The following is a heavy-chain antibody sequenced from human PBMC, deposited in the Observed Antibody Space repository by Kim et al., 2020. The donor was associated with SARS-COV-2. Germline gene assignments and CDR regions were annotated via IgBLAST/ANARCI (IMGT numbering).Heavy chain of an antibody. CDR1: GGSFSGYY. CDR3: VRGRRREVPISGVVIKNW. J-gene: IGHJ5*01. D-gene: IGHD3-3*01. V-gene: IGHV4-34*01. CDR2: INHSGST. Sequence: SETLSLTCAVYGGSFSGYYWSWIRQPPGKGLEWIGEINHSGSTNYNPSLKSRVTISVDTSKNQFSLQLSSVTAAATAVYSCVRGRRREVPISGVVIKNW.